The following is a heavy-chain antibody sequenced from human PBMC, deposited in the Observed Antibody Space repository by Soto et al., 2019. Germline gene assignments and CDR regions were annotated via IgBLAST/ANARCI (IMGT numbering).Heavy chain of an antibody. CDR3: TRPLHYYDGSGYYAY. J-gene: IGHJ4*02. CDR1: GFTFSSYS. D-gene: IGHD3-22*01. Sequence: EVQLVESGGGLVKPGGSLRLSCAASGFTFSSYSMNWVRQAPGKGLEWVSSISTSSSYIYYAVSVKGRFTISRDNAKNSLYLQMYSLRAEDTAVYYCTRPLHYYDGSGYYAYWCQGTLVTVSS. V-gene: IGHV3-21*01. CDR2: ISTSSSYI.